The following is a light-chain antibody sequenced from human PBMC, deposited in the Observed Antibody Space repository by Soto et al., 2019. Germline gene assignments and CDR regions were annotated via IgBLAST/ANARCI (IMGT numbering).Light chain of an antibody. Sequence: DIQMTQSPSSLSASVGDRVTITCRASQTISSYLNWYQQKPGKAPKLLIYKASTLKSGVPSRFSGSGSGTDFTLTISSLQPEDFATYFCQQSCSTPRTFGQGTKVDI. CDR2: KAS. CDR3: QQSCSTPRT. J-gene: IGKJ1*01. CDR1: QTISSY. V-gene: IGKV1-39*01.